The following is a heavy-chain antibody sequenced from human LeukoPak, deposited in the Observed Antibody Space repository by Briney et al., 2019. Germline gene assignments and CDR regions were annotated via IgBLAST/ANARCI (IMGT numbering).Heavy chain of an antibody. V-gene: IGHV3-21*04. Sequence: GGSLRLSCVASGFTFSIYSTNWVRQAPGKGLEWVSSISGDSSYIYYADSVKGRFTISRDNSKNSLFLQMNSLRTEDTALYYCAKDIHDRGYADYWGQGTLVTVSS. D-gene: IGHD3-22*01. CDR3: AKDIHDRGYADY. J-gene: IGHJ4*02. CDR2: ISGDSSYI. CDR1: GFTFSIYS.